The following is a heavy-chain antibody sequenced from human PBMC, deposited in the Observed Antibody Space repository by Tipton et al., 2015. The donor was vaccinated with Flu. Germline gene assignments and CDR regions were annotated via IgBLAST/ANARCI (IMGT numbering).Heavy chain of an antibody. V-gene: IGHV4-59*08. J-gene: IGHJ4*02. CDR3: ARGTNSILSLPFDN. D-gene: IGHD3-3*02. CDR2: FSYIGNS. CDR1: YNSISTYS. Sequence: TLSLTCTVSYNSISTYSWAWIRQPPAKGLEWIGSFSYIGNSDYNPSLMGRVTISGDTSKNQFSLRLSSVTAADTAVYYCARGTNSILSLPFDNWGQGTLVTVSS.